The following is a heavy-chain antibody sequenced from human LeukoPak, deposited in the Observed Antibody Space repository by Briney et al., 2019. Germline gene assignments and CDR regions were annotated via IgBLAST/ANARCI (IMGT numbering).Heavy chain of an antibody. Sequence: GASVKVSYKASGYTFTSYYMHWVRQAPGQGLEWMGIINPSGGSTSYAQKFQGRVTMTRDTSTSIVYMELSSLRSEDMAVYYCARDLRGQLVTSLVSWGQGTLVTVSS. CDR3: ARDLRGQLVTSLVS. J-gene: IGHJ5*02. CDR1: GYTFTSYY. D-gene: IGHD6-13*01. CDR2: INPSGGST. V-gene: IGHV1-46*01.